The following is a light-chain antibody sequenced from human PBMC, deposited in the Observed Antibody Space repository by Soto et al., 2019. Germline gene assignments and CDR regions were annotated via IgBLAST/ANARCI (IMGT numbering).Light chain of an antibody. CDR2: DAT. J-gene: IGKJ4*01. Sequence: EIVLTQSPATLSLSPGERATLSCRASQSVSSYLAWYQQKPGQAPRLLIYDATNRATGIPARFSGSGSGTDCTLTISSLEPEDFAVYYCQQRSNWPPLTFGGGTKVEIE. CDR1: QSVSSY. V-gene: IGKV3-11*01. CDR3: QQRSNWPPLT.